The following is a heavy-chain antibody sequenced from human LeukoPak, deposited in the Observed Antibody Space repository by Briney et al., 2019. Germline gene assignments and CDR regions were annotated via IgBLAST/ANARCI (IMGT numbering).Heavy chain of an antibody. Sequence: SETLSLTCAVYGGSFSGYYWSWIRQPPGKGLEWIGEINHSGSTNYNPSLKSRVTISVDTSKNQFSLKLSSMTAADTAVYYCARGGEQLASYYYYYYMDVWGKGTTVTVSS. CDR1: GGSFSGYY. CDR2: INHSGST. CDR3: ARGGEQLASYYYYYYMDV. J-gene: IGHJ6*03. D-gene: IGHD6-6*01. V-gene: IGHV4-34*01.